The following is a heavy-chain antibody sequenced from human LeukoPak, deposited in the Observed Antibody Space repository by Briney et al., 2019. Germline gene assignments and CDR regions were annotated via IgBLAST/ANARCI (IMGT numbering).Heavy chain of an antibody. J-gene: IGHJ4*02. Sequence: GGSLRLSCAASGFTFSSYGMSWVRQAPGKGLEWVSAISGSGGSTYYADSVKGRFTISRDNSKNTLYPQMNSLRAEDTAVYYCAKRTAYDYFDYWGQGTLVTVSS. CDR1: GFTFSSYG. CDR3: AKRTAYDYFDY. CDR2: ISGSGGST. V-gene: IGHV3-23*01. D-gene: IGHD1-14*01.